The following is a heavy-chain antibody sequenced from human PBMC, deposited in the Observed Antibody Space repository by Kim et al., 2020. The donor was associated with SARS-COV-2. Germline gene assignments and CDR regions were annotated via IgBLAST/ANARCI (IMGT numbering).Heavy chain of an antibody. J-gene: IGHJ6*02. CDR1: GGSISNTNW. Sequence: SETLSLTCAVSGGSISNTNWWSWVRQAPGKGLEWIGEIYHSGSTNYNPSLESRVTMSVDKSKNQFSLRLTSVTAADTAMYYCARLSNGLDVWGQGPTVT. CDR3: ARLSNGLDV. CDR2: IYHSGST. V-gene: IGHV4-4*02.